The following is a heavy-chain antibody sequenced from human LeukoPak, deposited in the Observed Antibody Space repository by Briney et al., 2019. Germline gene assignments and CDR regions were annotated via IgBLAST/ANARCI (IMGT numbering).Heavy chain of an antibody. V-gene: IGHV6-1*01. CDR2: TYYRYKWYT. D-gene: IGHD6-13*01. CDR1: GDSVSSNSVA. CDR3: ERIKQQLADY. Sequence: SQTLSLTCAISGDSVSSNSVAWNWIRQSPSRGLEWLGRTYYRYKWYTDYAEYVKSRIPINTDTSKNQFSLQLNSVTPEDTAVYYCERIKQQLADYWGQGPLVSVSS. J-gene: IGHJ4*02.